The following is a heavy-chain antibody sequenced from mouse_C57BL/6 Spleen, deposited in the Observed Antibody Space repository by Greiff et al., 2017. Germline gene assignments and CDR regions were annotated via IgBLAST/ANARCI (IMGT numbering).Heavy chain of an antibody. CDR3: ARTGSRRGYFDY. Sequence: VQLQQPGAELVKPGASVKLSCKASGYTFTSYWMQWVNQRPGQGLEWIGEIDPSDSYTNYNQKFKGKATLTVYTSSSTAYMQLSSLTSEDSAVYYCARTGSRRGYFDYWGQGTTLTVSS. J-gene: IGHJ2*01. V-gene: IGHV1-50*01. CDR1: GYTFTSYW. D-gene: IGHD2-4*01. CDR2: IDPSDSYT.